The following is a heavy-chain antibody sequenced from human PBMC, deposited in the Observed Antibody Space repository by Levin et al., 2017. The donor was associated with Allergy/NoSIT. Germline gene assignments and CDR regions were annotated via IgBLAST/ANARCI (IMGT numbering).Heavy chain of an antibody. J-gene: IGHJ4*02. CDR2: ISAYNGNT. D-gene: IGHD6-19*01. V-gene: IGHV1-18*01. CDR3: ARAGRGWGIPQWLDRDY. CDR1: GYTFTSYG. Sequence: GESLKISCKASGYTFTSYGISWVRQAPGQGLEWMGWISAYNGNTNYAQKLQGRVTMTTDTSTSTAYMELRSLRSDDTAVYYCARAGRGWGIPQWLDRDYWGQGTLVTVSS.